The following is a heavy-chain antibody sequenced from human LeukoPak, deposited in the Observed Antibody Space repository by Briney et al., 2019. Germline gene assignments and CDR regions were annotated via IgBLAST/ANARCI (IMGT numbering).Heavy chain of an antibody. D-gene: IGHD6-6*01. CDR2: ISAYNGNT. CDR1: GYTFTSYG. J-gene: IGHJ4*02. V-gene: IGHV1-18*01. Sequence: RASVKVSCKAPGYTFTSYGISSVRQASGQGLEWMGWISAYNGNTNYAQKLQGRVTMTTDTSTSTAYMELRSLRSDDTAVYYCARVSSSSSSVVDYWGQGTLVTVSS. CDR3: ARVSSSSSSVVDY.